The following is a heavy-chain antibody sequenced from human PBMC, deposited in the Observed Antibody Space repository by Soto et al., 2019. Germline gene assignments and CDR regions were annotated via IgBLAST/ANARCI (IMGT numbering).Heavy chain of an antibody. V-gene: IGHV3-74*01. CDR2: IDYDGTTT. CDR3: TRGPRPSSASTGAY. J-gene: IGHJ4*02. D-gene: IGHD2-15*01. CDR1: GFAFDAYW. Sequence: EVHLVESGGGLVQPGGSLRLSCVASGFAFDAYWMHWVRQVPGEGPVWVSRIDYDGTTTTYAASVRGRFTISRDSAKNTLYLQMNSLRAEDAGIFYCTRGPRPSSASTGAYFGQGTLVTVSS.